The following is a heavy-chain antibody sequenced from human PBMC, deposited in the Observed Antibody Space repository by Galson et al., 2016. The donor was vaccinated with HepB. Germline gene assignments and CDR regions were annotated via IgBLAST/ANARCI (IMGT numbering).Heavy chain of an antibody. CDR3: AKGDPPHY. V-gene: IGHV3-23*01. J-gene: IGHJ4*02. CDR1: GFIFKNYA. CDR2: ISGTTGYT. Sequence: SLRLSCAASGFIFKNYAMTWVRQAPGKGLEWIAAISGTTGYTYYADSVKGRFTLSRDNSKNTLYLQMNSLKVEETAVYFCAKGDPPHYWGQGTLVPVSS.